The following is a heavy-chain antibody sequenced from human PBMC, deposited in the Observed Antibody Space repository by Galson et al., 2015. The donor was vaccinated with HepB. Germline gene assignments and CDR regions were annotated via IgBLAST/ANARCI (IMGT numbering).Heavy chain of an antibody. CDR2: IYHSGST. J-gene: IGHJ5*02. D-gene: IGHD6-13*01. CDR1: GGSISSSNW. V-gene: IGHV4-4*02. Sequence: ETLSLTCAVSGGSISSSNWWSWVRQPPGKGLEWIGEIYHSGSTNYNPSLKSRVTISVDKSKNQFSLKLSSVTAADTAVYYCARAVAAAGWVWFDPWGQGTLVTVSS. CDR3: ARAVAAAGWVWFDP.